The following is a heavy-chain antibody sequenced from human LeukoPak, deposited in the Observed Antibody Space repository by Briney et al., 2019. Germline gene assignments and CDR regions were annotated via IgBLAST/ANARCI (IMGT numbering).Heavy chain of an antibody. J-gene: IGHJ5*02. CDR3: ASIPPGYRCYEPAATNWFDP. Sequence: ASETLSLTCTVSGGSISSSSYYWGWIRQPPGKGLEWIGSIYYSGSTYYNPSRKSRVTISVDTSKNQFSLKLSSVTAADTAVYYCASIPPGYRCYEPAATNWFDPWGQGTLVTVSS. V-gene: IGHV4-39*01. CDR2: IYYSGST. CDR1: GGSISSSSYY. D-gene: IGHD2-2*01.